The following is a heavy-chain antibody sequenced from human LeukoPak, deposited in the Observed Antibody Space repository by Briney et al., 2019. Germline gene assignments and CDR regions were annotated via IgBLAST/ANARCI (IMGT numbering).Heavy chain of an antibody. Sequence: SGTLSLTCAVSGVSISSSEWWIWVRQPPGQGLEWIGEIHRAGLTRYNPSLKSRVTISMDYSKNQFSLKLTSVTAADTAIYYCGKTDIYFNPIDYWGPGSLVTVSS. CDR1: GVSISSSEW. J-gene: IGHJ4*02. CDR3: GKTDIYFNPIDY. V-gene: IGHV4-4*02. CDR2: IHRAGLT. D-gene: IGHD3-9*01.